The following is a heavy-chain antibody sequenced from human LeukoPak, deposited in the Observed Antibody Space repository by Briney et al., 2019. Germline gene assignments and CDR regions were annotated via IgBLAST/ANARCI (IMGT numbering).Heavy chain of an antibody. CDR1: GFTFSSYA. CDR3: AKRSCSGGSCNFDY. CDR2: ISDSGRAT. D-gene: IGHD2-15*01. Sequence: PGGSLRLSCAASGFTFSSYAMSWVRQAPGKGLEWVSAISDSGRATNCADSVKGRFTISRDNSRNTLYLQMNGLRAEDTAIYYCAKRSCSGGSCNFDYWGQGTLVTVSS. J-gene: IGHJ4*02. V-gene: IGHV3-23*01.